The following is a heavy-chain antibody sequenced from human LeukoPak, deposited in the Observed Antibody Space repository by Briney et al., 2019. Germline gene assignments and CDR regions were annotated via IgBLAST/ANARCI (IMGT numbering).Heavy chain of an antibody. CDR1: GYTLTELY. D-gene: IGHD6-13*01. CDR2: FDPEDGET. V-gene: IGHV1-24*01. J-gene: IGHJ4*02. CDR3: ATDRRGYSSSWYFL. Sequence: GASVKVSCKVSGYTLTELYMHWVRQAPGKGLEWMGGFDPEDGETIYAQKFQGRVTMTEDTSTDTAYMELSSLRSEDTAVYYCATDRRGYSSSWYFLWGQGTLVTVSS.